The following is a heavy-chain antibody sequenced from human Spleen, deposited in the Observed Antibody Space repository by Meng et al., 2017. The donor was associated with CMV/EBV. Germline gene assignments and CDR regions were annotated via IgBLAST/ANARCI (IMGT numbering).Heavy chain of an antibody. CDR2: ISGSGKYI. D-gene: IGHD4-17*01. V-gene: IGHV3-21*04. J-gene: IGHJ6*02. CDR3: AKETTVTTAGYYYYGMDV. Sequence: GESLKISCGASGFTFSRHGMNWVRQAPGKGLQWVSSISGSGKYIYYADSVKGRFTISRDNAKNSLFLQMNSLRAEDTAVYYCAKETTVTTAGYYYYGMDVWGQGTTVTVSS. CDR1: GFTFSRHG.